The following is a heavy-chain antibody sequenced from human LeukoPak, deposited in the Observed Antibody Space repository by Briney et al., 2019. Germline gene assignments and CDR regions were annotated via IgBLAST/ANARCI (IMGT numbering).Heavy chain of an antibody. D-gene: IGHD1-26*01. V-gene: IGHV3-30*18. J-gene: IGHJ4*02. CDR2: ISYDGSNK. Sequence: GGSLRLSCAASGFAFSSYDMHWVRQAPGKGLEWVTVISYDGSNKYYGDSVKGRFTISRDNSKNTLYLKMNSLRAEDTAVYYCAKEGSNGDFDYWGQGTLVTVSS. CDR1: GFAFSSYD. CDR3: AKEGSNGDFDY.